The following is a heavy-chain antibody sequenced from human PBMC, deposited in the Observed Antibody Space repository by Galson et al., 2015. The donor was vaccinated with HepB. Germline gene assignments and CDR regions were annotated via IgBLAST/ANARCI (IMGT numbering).Heavy chain of an antibody. CDR1: GFTFSSYA. CDR3: VTTGVIGQNPYYYYYYGMDV. J-gene: IGHJ6*02. D-gene: IGHD3-10*01. CDR2: ISSNGGST. Sequence: SLRLSCAASGFTFSSYAMHWVRQAPGKGLEYVSAISSNGGSTYYADSVKGRFTISRDNSKNTLYLQMSSLRAEDTAVYYCVTTGVIGQNPYYYYYYGMDVWGQGTTVTVSS. V-gene: IGHV3-64D*06.